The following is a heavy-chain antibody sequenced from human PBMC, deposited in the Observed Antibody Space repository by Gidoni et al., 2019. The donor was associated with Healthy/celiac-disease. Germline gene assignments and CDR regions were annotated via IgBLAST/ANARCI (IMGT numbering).Heavy chain of an antibody. CDR1: GFSLSTSGMC. CDR2: IDWDDDK. J-gene: IGHJ4*02. V-gene: IGHV2-70*01. D-gene: IGHD3-22*01. CDR3: ARIREYYDSSGFDY. Sequence: QVTLRESGPALVKPTQTLTLTCTFSGFSLSTSGMCVSWIRQPPGKALEWLALIDWDDDKYYSTSLKTRLTISKDTSKNQVVLTMTNMDPVDTATYYCARIREYYDSSGFDYWGQGTLVTVSS.